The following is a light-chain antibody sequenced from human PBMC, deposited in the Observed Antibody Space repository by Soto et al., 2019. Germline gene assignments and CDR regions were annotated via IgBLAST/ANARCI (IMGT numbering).Light chain of an antibody. J-gene: IGLJ3*02. V-gene: IGLV2-14*01. CDR2: EVS. CDR3: SSYTSTSSWV. Sequence: QTALTQYASLPGSPEQSITICWTGTSSDVGGYNYVSWYQQHPGKAPKLMIYEVSNRPSGVSNRFSGSKYGNTASLTISGLQAQAEADYYCSSYTSTSSWVFGGGTQLTV. CDR1: SSDVGGYNY.